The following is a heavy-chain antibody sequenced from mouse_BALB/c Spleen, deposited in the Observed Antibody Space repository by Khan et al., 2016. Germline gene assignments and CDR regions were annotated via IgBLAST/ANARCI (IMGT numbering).Heavy chain of an antibody. CDR2: INSNGGST. CDR1: GFTFSSYC. J-gene: IGHJ2*01. D-gene: IGHD1-2*01. Sequence: EVELVESGGGLVQPGGSLKLSCAASGFTFSSYCMSWVRQTPDKRLELVATINSNGGSTYYPDSVKGRFTISRDNAKNTLYLQMSSLKSEDKAMYYCARGGYGYHYFDYWGQGTTLTVSS. V-gene: IGHV5-6-3*01. CDR3: ARGGYGYHYFDY.